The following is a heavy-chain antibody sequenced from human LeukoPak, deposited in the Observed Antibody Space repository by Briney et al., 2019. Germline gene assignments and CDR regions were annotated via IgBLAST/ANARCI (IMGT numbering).Heavy chain of an antibody. CDR3: ARDLTHRRYYDNSGYQIVPAF. CDR2: IIAGNGDT. J-gene: IGHJ4*02. D-gene: IGHD3-22*01. Sequence: ASVKVSCKASGYTFTDYAIHWVRQAPGQSLEWMGWIIAGNGDTKYAHEFRGRVTITRDTSATTAYLVLSTLRSDDTAVYYCARDLTHRRYYDNSGYQIVPAFWGQGTLVTVSS. CDR1: GYTFTDYA. V-gene: IGHV1-3*01.